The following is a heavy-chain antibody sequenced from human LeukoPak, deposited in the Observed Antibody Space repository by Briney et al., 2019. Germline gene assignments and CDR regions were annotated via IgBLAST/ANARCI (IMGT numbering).Heavy chain of an antibody. CDR2: IYYSGST. D-gene: IGHD2-21*02. V-gene: IGHV4-61*01. J-gene: IGHJ4*02. CDR3: ARVQNCGGDCYLDY. Sequence: SSETLSLTCTVSGGSISSGSYYWSWIRQPPGKGLEWIGYIYYSGSTNYNPSLKSRVTISVDTSKNQFSLKLSSVTAADTAVYYCARVQNCGGDCYLDYWGQGTLVTVSS. CDR1: GGSISSGSYY.